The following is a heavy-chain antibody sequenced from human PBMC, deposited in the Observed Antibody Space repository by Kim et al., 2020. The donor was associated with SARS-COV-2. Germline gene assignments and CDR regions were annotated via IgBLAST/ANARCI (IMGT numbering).Heavy chain of an antibody. CDR2: ISYDGSNK. CDR3: AREEVLRYFDWLVRPNGFDP. D-gene: IGHD3-9*01. V-gene: IGHV3-30*04. Sequence: LSLTCAASGFTFSSYAMHWVRQAPGKGLEWVAVISYDGSNKYYADSVKGRFTISRDNSKNTLYLQMNSLRAEDTAVYYCAREEVLRYFDWLVRPNGFDPWGQGTLVTVSS. CDR1: GFTFSSYA. J-gene: IGHJ5*02.